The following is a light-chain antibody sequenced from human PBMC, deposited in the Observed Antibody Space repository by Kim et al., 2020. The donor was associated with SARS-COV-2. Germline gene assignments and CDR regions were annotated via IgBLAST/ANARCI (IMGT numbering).Light chain of an antibody. V-gene: IGKV3-11*01. CDR3: QHRSNWHT. CDR1: QGVSSF. CDR2: DVS. J-gene: IGKJ2*01. Sequence: LSLCPGEITTPARRASQGVSSFLAWYQQKRGQAPRLLIYDVSKRATGIPARFSGSGSGTDFTLTISSLEPEDFAVYYCQHRSNWHTFGQGTKLEI.